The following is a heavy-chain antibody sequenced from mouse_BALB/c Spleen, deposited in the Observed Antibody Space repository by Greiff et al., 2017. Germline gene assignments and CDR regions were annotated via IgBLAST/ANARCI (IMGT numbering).Heavy chain of an antibody. V-gene: IGHV5-6*01. CDR1: GFTFSSYG. CDR3: ARGNGDADY. Sequence: VQLKESGGDLVKPGGSLKLSCAASGFTFSSYGMSWVRQTPDKRLEWVATISSGGSYTYYPDSVKGRFTISRDNAKNTLYLQMSSLKSEDTAMYYCARGNGDADYWGQGTTLTVSS. J-gene: IGHJ2*01. CDR2: ISSGGSYT. D-gene: IGHD1-2*01.